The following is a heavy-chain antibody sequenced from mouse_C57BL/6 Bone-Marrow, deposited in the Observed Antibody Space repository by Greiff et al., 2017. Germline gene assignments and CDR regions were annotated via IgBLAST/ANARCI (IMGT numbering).Heavy chain of an antibody. CDR1: GYSITSGYY. J-gene: IGHJ3*01. CDR2: ISYDGSN. Sequence: EVQLQQSGPGLVKPSQSLSLTCSVTGYSITSGYYWNWIRQFPGNKLEWMGYISYDGSNNYNPSLKNRISITRDTSKNQFFLKLNSVTTEDTATYYCARTLDGYPFAYWGQGTLVTVSA. V-gene: IGHV3-6*01. CDR3: ARTLDGYPFAY. D-gene: IGHD2-3*01.